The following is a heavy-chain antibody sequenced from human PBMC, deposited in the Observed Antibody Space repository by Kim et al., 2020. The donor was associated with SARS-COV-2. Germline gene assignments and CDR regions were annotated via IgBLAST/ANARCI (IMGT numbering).Heavy chain of an antibody. CDR2: IYYSGST. CDR1: GGSISSYY. D-gene: IGHD6-19*01. V-gene: IGHV4-59*08. J-gene: IGHJ3*02. Sequence: SETLSHTCTVSGGSISSYYWSWIRQPPGKGLEWIGYIYYSGSTNYNPSLKSRVTISVDTSKNQFSLKLSSVTAADTDVYYCARHFTIIAVAGKPYDAFD. CDR3: ARHFTIIAVAGKPYDAFD.